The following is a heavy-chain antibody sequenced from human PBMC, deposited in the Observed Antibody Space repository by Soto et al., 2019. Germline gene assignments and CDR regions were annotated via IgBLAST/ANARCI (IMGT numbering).Heavy chain of an antibody. CDR1: GGSFSGYY. V-gene: IGHV4-34*01. J-gene: IGHJ6*03. CDR3: ARGAPNDGAEGGPLYYYYMDV. CDR2: INHSGST. D-gene: IGHD1-1*01. Sequence: SETLSLTCAVYGGSFSGYYWSWIRQPPGKGLEWIGEINHSGSTNYNPSLKSRVTISVDTSKNQFSLKLSSVTAADTAVYYCARGAPNDGAEGGPLYYYYMDVWGKGTTVTVSS.